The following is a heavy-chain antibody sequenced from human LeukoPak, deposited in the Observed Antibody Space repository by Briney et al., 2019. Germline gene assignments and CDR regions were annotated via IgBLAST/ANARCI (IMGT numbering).Heavy chain of an antibody. J-gene: IGHJ3*02. CDR1: GFAFSDYN. CDR3: ARDWGGPDAFDI. Sequence: GGSLRLSCAASGFAFSDYNMNWVRQAPGKGLEWVSYISSSSTSIYYADSVKGRFTISRDNAKNSLFLQMNSLRAEDTAVYYCARDWGGPDAFDIWGQGTMVTVSS. D-gene: IGHD2-21*01. V-gene: IGHV3-48*04. CDR2: ISSSSTSI.